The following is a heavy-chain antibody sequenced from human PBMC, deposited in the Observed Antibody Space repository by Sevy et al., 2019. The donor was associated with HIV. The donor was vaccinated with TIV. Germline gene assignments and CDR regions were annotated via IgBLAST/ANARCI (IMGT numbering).Heavy chain of an antibody. CDR3: ARDGGTLTTPGAFDF. Sequence: SETLSLTCAVSGGSISSGVYSWNWIRQPPGKGLEWIGYILHSGHTYYNPSLKSRLTISLDMSKNQFSLKMNSVTAADTAVYYCARDGGTLTTPGAFDFWGQGTMVTVSS. CDR1: GGSISSGVYS. V-gene: IGHV4-30-2*01. J-gene: IGHJ3*01. CDR2: ILHSGHT. D-gene: IGHD4-17*01.